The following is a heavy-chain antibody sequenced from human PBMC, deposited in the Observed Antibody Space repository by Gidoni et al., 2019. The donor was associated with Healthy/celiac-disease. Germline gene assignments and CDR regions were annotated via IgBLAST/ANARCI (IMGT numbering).Heavy chain of an antibody. V-gene: IGHV2-26*01. Sequence: QVTLKVSGPVLVKPTETLTLTCTVSDFPPSNARMGVSWIRQPPGKALEWLAHIFSNDENSYSTSLKSRLTISKDTSKSQVVLTMTNMDPVDTATYYCARMPLDSSSSDDAFDIWGQGTMVTVSS. CDR1: DFPPSNARMG. J-gene: IGHJ3*02. CDR3: ARMPLDSSSSDDAFDI. CDR2: IFSNDEN. D-gene: IGHD6-6*01.